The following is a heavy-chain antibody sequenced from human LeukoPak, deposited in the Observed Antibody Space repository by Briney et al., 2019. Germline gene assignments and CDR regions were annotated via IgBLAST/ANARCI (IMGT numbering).Heavy chain of an antibody. CDR3: ARGGRGDSGYDY. J-gene: IGHJ4*02. Sequence: VKVSCKASVGTFSSYAISWVRQAPGQGGEWMGGIIPIFGTANYAQKFQGRVTITAEESTSTAYMELSSLRSEDTAMYYCARGGRGDSGYDYWGQGTLVTVSS. CDR2: IIPIFGTA. D-gene: IGHD5-12*01. CDR1: VGTFSSYA. V-gene: IGHV1-69*01.